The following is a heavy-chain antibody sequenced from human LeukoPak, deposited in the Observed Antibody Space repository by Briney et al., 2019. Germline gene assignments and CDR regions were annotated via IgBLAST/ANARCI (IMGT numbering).Heavy chain of an antibody. V-gene: IGHV3-21*01. Sequence: GGSLRLSCAASGFNLTSNWINWVRQAPGKVLEWVSSISSSSSYIYYADSVKGRFTISRDNAKNSLYLQMNSLRAEDTAVYYCAREADYDFWSGYYAFDIWGQGTMVTVSS. J-gene: IGHJ3*02. CDR3: AREADYDFWSGYYAFDI. D-gene: IGHD3-3*01. CDR2: ISSSSSYI. CDR1: GFNLTSNW.